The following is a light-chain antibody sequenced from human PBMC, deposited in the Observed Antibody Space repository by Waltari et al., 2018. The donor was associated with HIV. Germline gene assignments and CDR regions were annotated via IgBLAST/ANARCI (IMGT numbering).Light chain of an antibody. Sequence: QSMLTQPPSVSAAPGQKVTISCSRSSSNLGNDFVSWYQHLPGAAPKLVIYDNDHRPAVMPDRFSGSKGGASATLVITELQTGDECDDYCRTWDSSLNAGVFGGGTKLTVL. CDR3: RTWDSSLNAGV. J-gene: IGLJ3*02. CDR2: DND. CDR1: SSNLGNDF. V-gene: IGLV1-51*01.